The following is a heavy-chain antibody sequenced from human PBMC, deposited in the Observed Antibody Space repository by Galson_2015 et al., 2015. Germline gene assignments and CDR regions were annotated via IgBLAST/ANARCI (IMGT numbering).Heavy chain of an antibody. CDR3: ARVPTYYDVSF. CDR2: ISSSGTHT. Sequence: SLRLSCAAPGFTFSEYFMSWIRQAPGKGLEWVSYISSSGTHTRYADSAEGRFTISRDNAKNSVFLQINNLRGEDTAVYYCARVPTYYDVSFWGQGTLVTVSA. J-gene: IGHJ1*01. D-gene: IGHD3-22*01. CDR1: GFTFSEYF. V-gene: IGHV3-11*06.